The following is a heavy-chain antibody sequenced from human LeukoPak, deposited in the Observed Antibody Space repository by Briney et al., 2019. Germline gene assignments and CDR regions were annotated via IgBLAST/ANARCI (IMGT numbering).Heavy chain of an antibody. CDR2: IYYSGST. V-gene: IGHV4-59*08. Sequence: PSETLSLTCTVSGCSISSYYWSWIRQPPGKGLEWIGYIYYSGSTNYNPSLKSRVTISVDTSKNQFSLKLSSVTAADTAVYYCARLRPDCTNGVGLPHFDYWGQGTLVTVSS. CDR1: GCSISSYY. J-gene: IGHJ4*02. D-gene: IGHD2-8*01. CDR3: ARLRPDCTNGVGLPHFDY.